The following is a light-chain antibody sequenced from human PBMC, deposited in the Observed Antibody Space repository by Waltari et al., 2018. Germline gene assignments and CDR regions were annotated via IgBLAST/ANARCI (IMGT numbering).Light chain of an antibody. J-gene: IGLJ3*02. CDR3: CSYAGSYTLL. CDR1: SSDVGGYHY. CDR2: NVT. Sequence: QSALTHPRSVSGSPGQSGTISCTGTSSDVGGYHYVSWYRQHPAKAPKLMIYNVTKRPSGVPDRFSASKSGNTASLTISGLQTEDEADYYCCSYAGSYTLLFGGGTKLTVL. V-gene: IGLV2-11*01.